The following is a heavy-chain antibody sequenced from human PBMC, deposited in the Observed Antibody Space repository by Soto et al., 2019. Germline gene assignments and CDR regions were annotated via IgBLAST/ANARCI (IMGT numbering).Heavy chain of an antibody. CDR3: AKDRYSNYYLIDY. V-gene: IGHV3-30*18. J-gene: IGHJ4*02. Sequence: GGSLRLSCAASGFTFSSYGMHWARQAPGKGLEWVAVISYDGSNKYYADSVKGRFTISRDNSKNTLYLQMNSLRAEDTAVYYCAKDRYSNYYLIDYWGQGTLVTVSS. D-gene: IGHD4-4*01. CDR1: GFTFSSYG. CDR2: ISYDGSNK.